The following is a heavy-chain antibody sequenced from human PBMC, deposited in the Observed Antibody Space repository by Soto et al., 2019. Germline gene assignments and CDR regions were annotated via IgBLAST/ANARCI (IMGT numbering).Heavy chain of an antibody. J-gene: IGHJ4*02. Sequence: EVQLVDSGGGLVQPGGSLRLSCAASGFTVSTNYMSWVRQAPGKGLEWVSAIYSGGNTYYADSVKGRFTISRDDSKNTLYLQMTSLRAEDTAVYYCVKCDGSVSYCFYSGSWGQGTPVTVFS. D-gene: IGHD3-10*01. CDR1: GFTVSTNY. CDR3: VKCDGSVSYCFYSGS. V-gene: IGHV3-66*01. CDR2: IYSGGNT.